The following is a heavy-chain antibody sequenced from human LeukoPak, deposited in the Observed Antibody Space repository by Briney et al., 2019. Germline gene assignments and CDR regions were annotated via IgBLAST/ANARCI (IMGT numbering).Heavy chain of an antibody. CDR1: GFTFSSYA. Sequence: PGRSLRLSCAASGFTFSSYAMHWVRQAPGKGLEWVAYISYDGSNKYYADSVKGRFTISRDNSKNTLYLQMNSLRAEDTAVYYCARDPLSVYCGGDFYSPAYFDYWGQGTLVTVSS. CDR2: ISYDGSNK. CDR3: ARDPLSVYCGGDFYSPAYFDY. D-gene: IGHD2-21*02. V-gene: IGHV3-30*04. J-gene: IGHJ4*02.